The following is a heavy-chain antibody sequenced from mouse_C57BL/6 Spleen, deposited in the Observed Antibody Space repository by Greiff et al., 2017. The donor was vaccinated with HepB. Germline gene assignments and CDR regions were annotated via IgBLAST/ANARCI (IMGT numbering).Heavy chain of an antibody. CDR2: INPSNGGT. D-gene: IGHD1-1*01. V-gene: IGHV1-53*01. Sequence: VQLQQPGPELVKPGASVKLSCKASGYSFTSYWMHWVKQRTGQGLEWIGKINPSNGGTNYNEKFKSKATLTVDKSSSTAFMQLSSLTSEDSAVYYCARQRYGSSAWYAYWGQGTLVTVSA. CDR1: GYSFTSYW. CDR3: ARQRYGSSAWYAY. J-gene: IGHJ3*01.